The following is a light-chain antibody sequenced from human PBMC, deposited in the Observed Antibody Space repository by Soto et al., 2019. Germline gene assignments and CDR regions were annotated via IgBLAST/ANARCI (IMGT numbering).Light chain of an antibody. V-gene: IGKV3-11*01. J-gene: IGKJ4*01. CDR3: QQHISWPLT. Sequence: EIVLTQSPATLSVSPGERVTLSCRASQSVDISLAWYQQKPGQAPRLLVYDASNRATGIPTRFSGSGSGTDFTLTISNLEPEDFAVYYCQQHISWPLTFGGGTKVDIK. CDR2: DAS. CDR1: QSVDIS.